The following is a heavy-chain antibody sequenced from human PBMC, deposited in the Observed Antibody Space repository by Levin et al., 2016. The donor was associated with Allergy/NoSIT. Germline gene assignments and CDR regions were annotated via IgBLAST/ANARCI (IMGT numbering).Heavy chain of an antibody. CDR1: GGTFSSYA. V-gene: IGHV1-69*13. CDR3: AKVIVGLFNYFDY. Sequence: SVKVSCKASGGTFSSYAITWVRQAPGQGLEWMGGIVPIFGKANYAQKFQGRVTIIADESMRTAYMELSSLRSEDTAVYYCAKVIVGLFNYFDYWGQGTLVTVSS. D-gene: IGHD1-26*01. CDR2: IVPIFGKA. J-gene: IGHJ4*02.